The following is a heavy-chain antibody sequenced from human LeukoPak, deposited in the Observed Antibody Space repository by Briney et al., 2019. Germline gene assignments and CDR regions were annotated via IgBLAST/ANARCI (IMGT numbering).Heavy chain of an antibody. J-gene: IGHJ4*02. D-gene: IGHD3-22*01. V-gene: IGHV3-74*01. Sequence: PGGSLRLSCAASGFTFSDYWMHWVRQAPGKGLVWVSRINRDGSTTNYADSVKGRFTISRDNAKNTLYLQMNCLRAEDTAVYYCARSQGVVVFDYWGQGTLVTVSS. CDR3: ARSQGVVVFDY. CDR1: GFTFSDYW. CDR2: INRDGSTT.